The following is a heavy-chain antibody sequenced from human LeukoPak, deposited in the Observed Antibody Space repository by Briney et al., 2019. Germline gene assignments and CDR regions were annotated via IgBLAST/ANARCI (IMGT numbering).Heavy chain of an antibody. Sequence: GESLKISCKASGYTFTNFWIGWVRQVPGKGLEWMGIIYPGDSDTRYSPSFQGQVTISADKSINTAYLQWNFLKASDTAMYYCAKGFCSSTSCCTDFDYWGQGTLVTVSS. CDR2: IYPGDSDT. CDR1: GYTFTNFW. J-gene: IGHJ4*02. CDR3: AKGFCSSTSCCTDFDY. D-gene: IGHD2-2*01. V-gene: IGHV5-51*01.